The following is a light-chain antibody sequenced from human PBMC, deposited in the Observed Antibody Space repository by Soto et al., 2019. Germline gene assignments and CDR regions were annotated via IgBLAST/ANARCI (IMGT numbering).Light chain of an antibody. CDR3: QHYKNWSPIYT. CDR1: QRISSD. Sequence: EIVMTQSPATLSVSPGERAILSCRASQRISSDLAWYQQKAGQAPRLLIYGASTRATGIPARFSGSGAGTEFTLTISSLQSEDIAVYYCQHYKNWSPIYTFGQGTKLEIK. V-gene: IGKV3-15*01. CDR2: GAS. J-gene: IGKJ2*01.